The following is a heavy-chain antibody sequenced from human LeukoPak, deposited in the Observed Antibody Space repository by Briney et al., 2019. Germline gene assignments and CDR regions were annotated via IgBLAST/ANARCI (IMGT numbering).Heavy chain of an antibody. CDR3: AREGEQLGPYYFDY. V-gene: IGHV4-34*01. D-gene: IGHD6-6*01. Sequence: PSQTLSLTCAAYGGSFSGYFWSWIRQPPGKGLEWIGEINHSENTNFNPSLKSRVTISVDTSKNQFSLKLSSVTAADTAVYYCAREGEQLGPYYFDYWGQGTLVTVSS. CDR2: INHSENT. J-gene: IGHJ4*02. CDR1: GGSFSGYF.